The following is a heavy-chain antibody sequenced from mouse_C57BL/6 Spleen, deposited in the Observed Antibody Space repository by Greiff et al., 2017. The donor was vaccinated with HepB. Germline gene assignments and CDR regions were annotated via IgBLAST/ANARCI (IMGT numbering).Heavy chain of an antibody. D-gene: IGHD1-1*01. CDR1: GYTFTDYE. CDR2: IDPETGGT. CDR3: TRSTTVFDY. V-gene: IGHV1-15*01. Sequence: QVQLQQSGAELVRPGASVTLSCKASGYTFTDYEMHWVKQTPVHGLEWIGAIDPETGGTAYNQKFKGKAILTADESSSTAYMELRSLTSEDSAVYYCTRSTTVFDYWGQGTTLTVSS. J-gene: IGHJ2*01.